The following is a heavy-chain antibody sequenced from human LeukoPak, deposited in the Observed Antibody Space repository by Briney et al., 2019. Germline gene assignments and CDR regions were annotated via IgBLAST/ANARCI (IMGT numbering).Heavy chain of an antibody. D-gene: IGHD2-2*01. CDR3: ARDGAPIVVVPAAMSSYGMDV. CDR2: ISSSSSYI. J-gene: IGHJ6*04. CDR1: GFTFSSYS. V-gene: IGHV3-21*01. Sequence: GGSLRLSCAASGFTFSSYSMNWVRQAPGKGLEWVSSISSSSSYIYYADSVEGRFTISRDNAKNSLYLQMNSLRAEDTAVYYCARDGAPIVVVPAAMSSYGMDVWGKGTTVTVSS.